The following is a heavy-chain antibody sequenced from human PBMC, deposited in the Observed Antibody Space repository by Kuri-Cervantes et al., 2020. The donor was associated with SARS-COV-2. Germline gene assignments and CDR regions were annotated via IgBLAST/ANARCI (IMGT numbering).Heavy chain of an antibody. CDR3: AHRRSWGGYFDY. D-gene: IGHD7-27*01. CDR2: TYWDDDK. CDR1: GFSLSTSGVG. J-gene: IGHJ4*02. V-gene: IGHV2-5*05. Sequence: SGPTLVKPTQTLTLTCTFSGFSLSTSGVGMGWIRQPPGKALEWLALTYWDDDKRYGPSLKSRLTITKDTSKNQVVLTMTNMDPVDTATYYCAHRRSWGGYFDYWGQGTLVTVSS.